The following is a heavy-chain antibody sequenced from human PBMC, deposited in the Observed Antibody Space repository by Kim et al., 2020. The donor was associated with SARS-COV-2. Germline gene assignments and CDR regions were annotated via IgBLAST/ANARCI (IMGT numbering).Heavy chain of an antibody. Sequence: GGSLRLSCAASGFTFSSYAMHWVRQAPGEGLEGVAVISYDGSNKYYADSVKGRFTISRDNSKNTLYLKMNSLRAEDTAVYYCARDFGYSSSWSPNYGMDVWGAGTTVTVS. CDR3: ARDFGYSSSWSPNYGMDV. J-gene: IGHJ6*02. D-gene: IGHD6-13*01. CDR2: ISYDGSNK. V-gene: IGHV3-30*04. CDR1: GFTFSSYA.